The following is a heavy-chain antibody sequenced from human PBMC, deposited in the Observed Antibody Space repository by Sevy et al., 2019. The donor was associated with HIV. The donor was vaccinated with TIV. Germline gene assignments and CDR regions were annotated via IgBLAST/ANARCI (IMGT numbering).Heavy chain of an antibody. Sequence: GGSLRLSCAASGFTFSSYAMSWVRQAPGKGLEWVSAISGSGGSTYYADSVKGRFTITRDNSKNTLYLQMNSLRAEDTAVYYCAKDRGERYYDSSGYYHLDYWGQGTLVTVSS. V-gene: IGHV3-23*01. CDR2: ISGSGGST. J-gene: IGHJ4*02. D-gene: IGHD3-22*01. CDR3: AKDRGERYYDSSGYYHLDY. CDR1: GFTFSSYA.